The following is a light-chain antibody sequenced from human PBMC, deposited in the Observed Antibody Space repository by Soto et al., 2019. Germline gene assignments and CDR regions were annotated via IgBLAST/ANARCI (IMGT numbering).Light chain of an antibody. CDR1: QSVSSNY. V-gene: IGKV3-20*01. CDR2: GAS. CDR3: QQYHNSPLT. Sequence: IVLTHSPGTLSLSPGERATLSCRASQSVSSNYLAWYQQKPGQAPRVLIYGASSRTTGIPDRFSGSGSGTDFTLTISRLEPEDFAVYYCQQYHNSPLTFGQGTKVDI. J-gene: IGKJ1*01.